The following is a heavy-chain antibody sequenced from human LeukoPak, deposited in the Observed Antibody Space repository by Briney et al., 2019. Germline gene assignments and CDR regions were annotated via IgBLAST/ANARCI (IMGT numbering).Heavy chain of an antibody. CDR2: INHSGST. CDR1: GGSFSGYY. CDR3: ASRTFEVEWL. J-gene: IGHJ4*02. D-gene: IGHD3-3*01. V-gene: IGHV4-34*01. Sequence: SETLSLTCAVSGGSFSGYYWSWIRQPPGKGLEWIGEINHSGSTNYNPSLTSRVTISVDTSKNQFSLKLSSVTAADTAVYYCASRTFEVEWLWGQGTLVTVSS.